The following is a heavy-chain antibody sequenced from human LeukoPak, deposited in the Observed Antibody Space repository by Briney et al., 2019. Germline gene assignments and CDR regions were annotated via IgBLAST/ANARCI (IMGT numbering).Heavy chain of an antibody. Sequence: GGSLRLSCAASGFIVSNTYVSWVRQAPGKGLEWIATLHRAGRTDYADSVKGRFIISRDSSRNTVFLQMNGLRADDTAVYYCARDTRAIEVSGMVAFDVWGQGSLVTVSS. J-gene: IGHJ4*02. CDR2: LHRAGRT. CDR1: GFIVSNTY. D-gene: IGHD6-19*01. V-gene: IGHV3-66*01. CDR3: ARDTRAIEVSGMVAFDV.